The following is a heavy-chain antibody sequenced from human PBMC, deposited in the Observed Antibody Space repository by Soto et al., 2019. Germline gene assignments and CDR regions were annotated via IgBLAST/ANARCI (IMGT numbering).Heavy chain of an antibody. J-gene: IGHJ6*02. CDR2: INPNSGGT. V-gene: IGHV1-2*04. Sequence: GASVKVSCKASGYTFTDYYMHWVRQAPGQGLEWMGWINPNSGGTNYAQKFQGWVTMTRDTSISTAYMELSRLRSDDTAVYYCARELVVAVAGKHYYYYGMDVWGQGTTVTVSS. D-gene: IGHD6-19*01. CDR3: ARELVVAVAGKHYYYYGMDV. CDR1: GYTFTDYY.